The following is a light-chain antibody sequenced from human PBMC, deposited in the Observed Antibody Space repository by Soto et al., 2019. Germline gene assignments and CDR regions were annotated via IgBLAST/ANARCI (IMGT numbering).Light chain of an antibody. V-gene: IGKV1D-16*01. Sequence: DVQMTQSPSSLSASVGDRVTITCRASQDINSYLAWYQQKPGNAPKSLIYAPSSLQTGVPSRFSGSESGTDFTLTINNLQPEDSATYYCQQYNIYPLTVGGGTKVEIK. CDR2: APS. CDR1: QDINSY. J-gene: IGKJ4*01. CDR3: QQYNIYPLT.